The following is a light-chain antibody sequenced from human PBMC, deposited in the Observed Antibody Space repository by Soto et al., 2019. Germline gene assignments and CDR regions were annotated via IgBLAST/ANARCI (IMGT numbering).Light chain of an antibody. J-gene: IGLJ3*02. Sequence: QSALTQPRSVSGSPGQSVTISCTGTSSDVGGYNYVSWYQQHPGKAPKLMIYDVSERPSGVPDRFSGSKSGNTASLTISGLQAADAADYYCCSYAGSYTWVFGGGTKLTVL. CDR3: CSYAGSYTWV. CDR2: DVS. V-gene: IGLV2-11*01. CDR1: SSDVGGYNY.